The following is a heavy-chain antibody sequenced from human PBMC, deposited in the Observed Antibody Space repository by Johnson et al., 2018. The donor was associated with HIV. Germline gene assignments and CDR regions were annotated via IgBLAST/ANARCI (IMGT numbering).Heavy chain of an antibody. CDR1: GFTFSSYP. J-gene: IGHJ3*02. CDR2: ISYDGGSK. V-gene: IGHV3-30*04. Sequence: QVQLVESVGGVVQPGRSLRLSCAASGFTFSSYPMHWVRQAPGKGLEWVAIISYDGGSKYYADSVKGRFTISRDNSKNTLYLQMNSLRAEDTAVYYCARDKGIAARLGAFDIWGQGTMVTVSS. CDR3: ARDKGIAARLGAFDI. D-gene: IGHD6-6*01.